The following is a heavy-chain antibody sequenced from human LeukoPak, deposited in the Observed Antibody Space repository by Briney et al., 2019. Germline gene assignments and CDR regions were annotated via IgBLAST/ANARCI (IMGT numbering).Heavy chain of an antibody. CDR1: GYPFSTYG. J-gene: IGHJ3*02. Sequence: SVKVSCKASGYPFSTYGISWVRQAPGQGLEWMRWISGHNGNTNYVQKLQGRVTMTTDTSTSTAYMELRSLRSDDTAVYYCARASYDIVVPDAFDIWGQGTMVTVSS. CDR3: ARASYDIVVPDAFDI. D-gene: IGHD2-2*01. V-gene: IGHV1-18*01. CDR2: ISGHNGNT.